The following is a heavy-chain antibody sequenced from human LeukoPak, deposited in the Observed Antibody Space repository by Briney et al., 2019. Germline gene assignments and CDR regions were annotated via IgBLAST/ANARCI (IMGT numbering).Heavy chain of an antibody. CDR2: IYYSGST. CDR1: GGSISSGDYY. Sequence: SETLSLTCTVSGGSISSGDYYWSWIRQPPGKGLEWIGYIYYSGSTYYNPSLKSRVTISVDMSKNQFSLKLSSVTAADTAVYYCARGRAVNYYGMDVWGQGTTVTVSS. CDR3: ARGRAVNYYGMDV. J-gene: IGHJ6*02. D-gene: IGHD1-26*01. V-gene: IGHV4-30-4*01.